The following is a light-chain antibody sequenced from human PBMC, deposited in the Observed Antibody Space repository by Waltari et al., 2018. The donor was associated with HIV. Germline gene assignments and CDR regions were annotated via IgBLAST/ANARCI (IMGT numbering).Light chain of an antibody. CDR3: QQYGSSRRWT. V-gene: IGKV3-20*01. CDR2: GAS. Sequence: EIVVTQSPGTFSLSPGERATLSCRASQSVRSSNLAWYQQKPGQAPRLLIYGASNRATGIPDRFSGSGSGTDSTLTISRLEPEDFAVYYCQQYGSSRRWTFGQGTKVEIK. CDR1: QSVRSSN. J-gene: IGKJ1*01.